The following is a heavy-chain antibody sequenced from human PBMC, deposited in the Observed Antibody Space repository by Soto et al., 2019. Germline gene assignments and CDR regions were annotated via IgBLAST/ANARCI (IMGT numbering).Heavy chain of an antibody. Sequence: SVKVSCKASGGTFSSYAISWVRQAPGQGLEWMGGIIPIFGTANYAQKFQGRVTITADESTSTAYMELSSLSSEDTAVYYCARFKSMTTVTTSHYGMDVWGQGTTVTVS. J-gene: IGHJ6*02. CDR2: IIPIFGTA. V-gene: IGHV1-69*13. D-gene: IGHD4-17*01. CDR3: ARFKSMTTVTTSHYGMDV. CDR1: GGTFSSYA.